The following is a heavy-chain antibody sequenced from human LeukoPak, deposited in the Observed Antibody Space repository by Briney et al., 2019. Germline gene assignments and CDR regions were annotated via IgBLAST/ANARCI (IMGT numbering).Heavy chain of an antibody. D-gene: IGHD3-9*01. V-gene: IGHV4-38-2*02. CDR3: ARDQVDILTGLDYFDY. Sequence: SETLSLTCTVSGYSISSGYYWGWIRQPPGKGLEWIGSIYHSGSTYYNPSLKSRVTISVDTSKNQFSLKLSSVTAADTAVYYCARDQVDILTGLDYFDYWGQGTLVTVSS. J-gene: IGHJ4*02. CDR1: GYSISSGYY. CDR2: IYHSGST.